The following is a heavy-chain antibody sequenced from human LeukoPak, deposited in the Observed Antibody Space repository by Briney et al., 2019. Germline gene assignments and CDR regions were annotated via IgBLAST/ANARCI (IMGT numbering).Heavy chain of an antibody. J-gene: IGHJ6*02. CDR1: GFTFSNAW. V-gene: IGHV3-69-1*01. CDR3: ARDRGWFGELAYGMDV. Sequence: GGSLRLSCAASGFTFSNAWMSWVRQAPGKGLEWVSSISSSSYIYYADSVKGRFTISRDNAKNSLYLQMNSLRAEDTAVYYCARDRGWFGELAYGMDVWGQGTTVTVSS. D-gene: IGHD3-10*01. CDR2: ISSSSYI.